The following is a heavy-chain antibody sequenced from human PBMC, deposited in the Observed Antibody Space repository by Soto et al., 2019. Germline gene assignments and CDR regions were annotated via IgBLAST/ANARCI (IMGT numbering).Heavy chain of an antibody. Sequence: QVQLQESGPGLVKPSETLSLTCTVSGGSISGYYWSWIRQPPGKGLEWIGYIYYSGSTNYNPSLKSRVTISVDTSKNQFSLKLSSVTAADTAVYYCARDKHYHDSGGNPHRYFDLWDRGTLVTVSS. CDR2: IYYSGST. V-gene: IGHV4-59*01. D-gene: IGHD3-22*01. J-gene: IGHJ2*01. CDR3: ARDKHYHDSGGNPHRYFDL. CDR1: GGSISGYY.